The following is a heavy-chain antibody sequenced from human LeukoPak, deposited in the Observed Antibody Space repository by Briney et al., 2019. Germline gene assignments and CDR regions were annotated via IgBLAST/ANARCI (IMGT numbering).Heavy chain of an antibody. CDR3: ARGSGIEEDY. D-gene: IGHD6-13*01. CDR2: ISGSGGST. Sequence: PGGSLRLSCAAAGFTFSNYAMTWVRQAPGKGLEWVSSISGSGGSTYYADSVKGRFTTSRDNSKNTLYLQMYSLRAEDTAVYYCARGSGIEEDYWGQGTLVTVSS. V-gene: IGHV3-23*01. CDR1: GFTFSNYA. J-gene: IGHJ4*02.